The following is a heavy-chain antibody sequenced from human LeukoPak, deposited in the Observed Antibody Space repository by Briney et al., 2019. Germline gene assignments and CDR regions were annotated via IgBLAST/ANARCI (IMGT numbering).Heavy chain of an antibody. J-gene: IGHJ5*02. CDR2: IYHSGST. D-gene: IGHD3-10*01. V-gene: IGHV4-38-2*02. CDR3: ARGVRGLLNWFDP. Sequence: PSETLSLTCTVSGYSISSGYYWGWIRQPPGKGLEWIGSIYHSGSTYYDPSLKSRVTISADTSKNQFSLKLSSVTAADTAVYYCARGVRGLLNWFDPWGQGTLVTVSS. CDR1: GYSISSGYY.